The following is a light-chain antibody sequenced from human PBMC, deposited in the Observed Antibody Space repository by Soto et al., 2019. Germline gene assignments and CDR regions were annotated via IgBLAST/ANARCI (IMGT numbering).Light chain of an antibody. CDR2: EVR. V-gene: IGLV2-14*01. Sequence: QSALPQPPSASVSHGRSVPIPCAGTSCCVGGYNYVSLYQQHPGKGPKLMIYEVRNRPSGVSNRFSGYKSGNTASLTISGLQAEDDADQYCSSYTSTNTLYVSGTGTKVTVL. CDR3: SSYTSTNTLYV. CDR1: SCCVGGYNY. J-gene: IGLJ1*01.